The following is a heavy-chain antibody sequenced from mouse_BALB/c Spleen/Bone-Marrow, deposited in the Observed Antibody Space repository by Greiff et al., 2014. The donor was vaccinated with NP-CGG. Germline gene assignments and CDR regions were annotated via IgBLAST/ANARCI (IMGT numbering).Heavy chain of an antibody. V-gene: IGHV1-5*01. Sequence: VQLQQSGTVLARPGASVKMSCKASGSTFTSYWMHWVKQRPGRGLEWIGATYPGNNDSRYNQKFNDKAKLTAVTSTNTAYMELSSLTYEDSAVYYCAGYGNYFFDYWGQGTTLTVSS. D-gene: IGHD2-1*01. J-gene: IGHJ2*01. CDR2: TYPGNNDS. CDR3: AGYGNYFFDY. CDR1: GSTFTSYW.